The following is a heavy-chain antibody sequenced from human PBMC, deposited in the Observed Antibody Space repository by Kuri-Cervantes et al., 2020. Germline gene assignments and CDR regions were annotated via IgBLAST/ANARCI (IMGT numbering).Heavy chain of an antibody. CDR2: IYHSGST. CDR3: ARDVDY. Sequence: SVTLSLSCAVSGYSISSGYYWGWIRQPPGKGLEWIGSIYHSGSTYYNPSLKSRVTISVDTSKNQFSLRLSSLTAADTAVYFCARDVDYWGQGILVTVSS. CDR1: GYSISSGYY. V-gene: IGHV4-38-2*01. J-gene: IGHJ4*02.